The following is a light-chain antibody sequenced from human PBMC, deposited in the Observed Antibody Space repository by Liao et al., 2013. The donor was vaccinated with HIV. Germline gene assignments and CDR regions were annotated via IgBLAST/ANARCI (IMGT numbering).Light chain of an antibody. V-gene: IGLV3-21*01. CDR3: QVWDSSSDHPYV. CDR1: SLGRRS. J-gene: IGLJ1*01. CDR2: SDS. Sequence: SYVLTQPPSVSVAPGRTATIICGGPSLGRRSVHWYQQRPGQAPVLVIYSDSDRPSGIPDRFSGSNSGTAATLTITRVEAGDEADYYCQVWDSSSDHPYVFGTGTKVTVL.